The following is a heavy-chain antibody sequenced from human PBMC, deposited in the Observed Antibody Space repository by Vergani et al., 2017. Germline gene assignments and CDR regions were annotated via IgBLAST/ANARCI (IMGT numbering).Heavy chain of an antibody. Sequence: QVQLVESGGGVVQPGGSLRLSCAASGFTFSSYGMHWVRQAPGKGLEWVAFIRYERSNKYYADSVKGRFTISRDNSKNTLYLQMNRLRAEDTAVYYCAKSTRITMVRGVNELDYWGQGTLVTVSS. CDR2: IRYERSNK. CDR1: GFTFSSYG. J-gene: IGHJ4*02. V-gene: IGHV3-30*02. CDR3: AKSTRITMVRGVNELDY. D-gene: IGHD3-10*01.